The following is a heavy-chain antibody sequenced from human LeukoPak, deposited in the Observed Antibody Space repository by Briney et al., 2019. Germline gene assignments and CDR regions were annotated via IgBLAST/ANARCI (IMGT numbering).Heavy chain of an antibody. CDR3: RRITMVRGVIGNYFDY. D-gene: IGHD3-10*01. V-gene: IGHV4-39*07. CDR1: GGSISSSSYY. CDR2: IYYSGRT. Sequence: SETLSLTCTVSGGSISSSSYYWGWLRQPPGKGLEWIGSIYYSGRTYYNPSLKSRVTISVDTTKNQFSLKLSSVTAADTAVYYCRRITMVRGVIGNYFDYWGQGTPVTVSS. J-gene: IGHJ4*02.